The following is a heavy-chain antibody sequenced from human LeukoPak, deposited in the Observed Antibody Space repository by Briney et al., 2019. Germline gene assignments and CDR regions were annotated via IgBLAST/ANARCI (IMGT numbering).Heavy chain of an antibody. Sequence: SEILSLTCTVSGGSISSYYWSWIRQPPGKGLEWIGYIYYSGSTKYDPSLKSRVTISVDTSKNQFSLKLSSVTAADTAVYYCARHFFVGAEDAFDIWGQGTMVTVSS. CDR2: IYYSGST. CDR3: ARHFFVGAEDAFDI. J-gene: IGHJ3*02. D-gene: IGHD2/OR15-2a*01. CDR1: GGSISSYY. V-gene: IGHV4-59*08.